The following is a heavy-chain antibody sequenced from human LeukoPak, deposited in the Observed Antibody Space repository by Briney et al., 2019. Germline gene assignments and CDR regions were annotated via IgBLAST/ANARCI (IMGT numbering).Heavy chain of an antibody. CDR3: TSTRIQLWSTRFDY. CDR2: IRSKAYGGTT. J-gene: IGHJ4*02. Sequence: GGSLRLSCTASGFTFGDYAMSWFRQAPGKGLEWVGFIRSKAYGGTTEYAASVKGRFTISRDDSKSIAYLQMNSLKTEDTAVYYCTSTRIQLWSTRFDYWGQGTLVTVSS. V-gene: IGHV3-49*03. CDR1: GFTFGDYA. D-gene: IGHD5-18*01.